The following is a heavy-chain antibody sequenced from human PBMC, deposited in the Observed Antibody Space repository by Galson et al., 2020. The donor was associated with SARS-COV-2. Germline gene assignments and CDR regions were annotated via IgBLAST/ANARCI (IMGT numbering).Heavy chain of an antibody. CDR2: IIPIFGTA. CDR3: ARALGQLVRGGFYYYGMDV. CDR1: GGTFSSYA. D-gene: IGHD6-13*01. Sequence: SVKVSCKASGGTFSSYAISWVRQAPGQGLEWMGGIIPIFGTANYAQKFQGRVTITADESTSTAYMELSSLRSEDTAVYYCARALGQLVRGGFYYYGMDVWGQGTTVTVSS. J-gene: IGHJ6*02. V-gene: IGHV1-69*13.